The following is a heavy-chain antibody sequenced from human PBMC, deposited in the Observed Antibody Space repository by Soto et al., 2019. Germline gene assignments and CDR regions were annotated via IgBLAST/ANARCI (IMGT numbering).Heavy chain of an antibody. CDR1: GFTVSSNY. D-gene: IGHD3-10*01. Sequence: GESLKISCAASGFTVSSNYMSLVRQAPGKGLEWVSVIYSGGSTYYADSVKGRFTISRDNSKNTLYLQMNSLRAEDTAVYYCAREPFYYGSGHDAFGIWGQGTMGTVSS. J-gene: IGHJ3*02. CDR2: IYSGGST. V-gene: IGHV3-53*01. CDR3: AREPFYYGSGHDAFGI.